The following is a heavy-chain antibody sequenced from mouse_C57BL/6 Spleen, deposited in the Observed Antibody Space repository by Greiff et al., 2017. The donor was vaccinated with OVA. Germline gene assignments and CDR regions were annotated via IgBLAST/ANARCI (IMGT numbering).Heavy chain of an antibody. J-gene: IGHJ1*03. Sequence: VQLQQSGAELVKPGASVKISCKASGYAFSSYWMNWVKQRPGKGLEWIGQIYPGDGDTNYNGKFKGKATLTADKSSSTAYMQLSSLTSEDSAVYFCARPGYGSSPSYWYFDVWGTGTTVTVSS. CDR3: ARPGYGSSPSYWYFDV. CDR1: GYAFSSYW. D-gene: IGHD1-1*01. CDR2: IYPGDGDT. V-gene: IGHV1-80*01.